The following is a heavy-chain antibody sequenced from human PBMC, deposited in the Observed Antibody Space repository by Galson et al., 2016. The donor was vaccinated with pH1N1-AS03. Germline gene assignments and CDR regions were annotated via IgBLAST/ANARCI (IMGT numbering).Heavy chain of an antibody. V-gene: IGHV3-74*01. CDR2: IKSAAGDT. Sequence: SLRLSCAASGFTFSNYWMHWVRQVPGKGLMWVSGIKSAAGDTRYADSVKGRFIISRDDAKNTLYLQMNSLRAEDTALYYCARDPDPNNIGWYYFDNWGQGILVTVSS. D-gene: IGHD6-19*01. J-gene: IGHJ4*01. CDR1: GFTFSNYW. CDR3: ARDPDPNNIGWYYFDN.